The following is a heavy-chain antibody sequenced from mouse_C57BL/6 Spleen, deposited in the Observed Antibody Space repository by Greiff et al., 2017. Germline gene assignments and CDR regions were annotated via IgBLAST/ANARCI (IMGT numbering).Heavy chain of an antibody. Sequence: QVQLQQPGAELVKPGASVKLSCKASGYTFTSYWMHWVKQRPGRGLEWIGRIDPNSGGTKYNEKFKSKATLTVDKPSSTAYMQLSSLTSEDSAVYYCARAYYSNYEGGRHFDYWGQGTTLTVSS. CDR2: IDPNSGGT. J-gene: IGHJ2*01. CDR3: ARAYYSNYEGGRHFDY. V-gene: IGHV1-72*01. D-gene: IGHD2-5*01. CDR1: GYTFTSYW.